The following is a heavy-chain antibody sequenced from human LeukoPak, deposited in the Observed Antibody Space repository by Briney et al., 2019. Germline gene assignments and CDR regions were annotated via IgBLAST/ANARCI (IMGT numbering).Heavy chain of an antibody. J-gene: IGHJ3*02. CDR2: ISYDGSNK. CDR3: ARGGGSSAGAFDI. D-gene: IGHD1-26*01. V-gene: IGHV3-30-3*01. Sequence: GGSLRLSCAASGFTFSSYAMHWVRQAPGKGVEWVAVISYDGSNKYYADSVKGRFTISRDNSKNTLYLQMNSLRAEDTAVYYCARGGGSSAGAFDIWGQGTMVTVSS. CDR1: GFTFSSYA.